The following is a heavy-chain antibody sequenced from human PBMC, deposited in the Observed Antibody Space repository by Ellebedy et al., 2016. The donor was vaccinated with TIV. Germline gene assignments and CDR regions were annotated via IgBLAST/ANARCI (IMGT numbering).Heavy chain of an antibody. J-gene: IGHJ3*02. CDR3: ARQGDYYDSSGYPDAFDI. CDR1: GYSFTSYW. D-gene: IGHD3-22*01. Sequence: KVSCKGSGYSFTSYWIGWVRQMPGKGLEWMGIIYPGDSDTRYSPSFQGQVTISADKSISTAYLQWSSLKASDTAMYYCARQGDYYDSSGYPDAFDIWGQGTMATVSS. CDR2: IYPGDSDT. V-gene: IGHV5-51*01.